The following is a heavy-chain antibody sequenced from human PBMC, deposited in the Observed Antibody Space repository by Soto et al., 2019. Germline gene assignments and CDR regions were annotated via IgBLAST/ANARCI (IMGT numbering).Heavy chain of an antibody. J-gene: IGHJ4*02. V-gene: IGHV1-2*02. CDR2: INTNSGGA. CDR1: GYTXNGYY. CDR3: ARTQTNDY. Sequence: SXKVSFKASGYTXNGYYIPWVRQAPGQGLEWIGWINTNSGGANYEQKFQGRFTITRDTSISTAYMEMSRLTSDDTAVYYCARTQTNDYWGQGTLGTVSS.